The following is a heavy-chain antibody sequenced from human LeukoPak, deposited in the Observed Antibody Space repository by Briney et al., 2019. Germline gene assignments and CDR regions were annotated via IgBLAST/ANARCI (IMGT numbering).Heavy chain of an antibody. Sequence: SETLSLTCAVYGGSFSGYYWSWIRQPPGKGLEWIGEINHSGSTNYNPSLKSRVTMSVDTSKNQFSLKLSSVTAADTAVYYCARGYNWFDPWGQGTLVTVSS. J-gene: IGHJ5*02. CDR3: ARGYNWFDP. CDR1: GGSFSGYY. CDR2: INHSGST. V-gene: IGHV4-34*01.